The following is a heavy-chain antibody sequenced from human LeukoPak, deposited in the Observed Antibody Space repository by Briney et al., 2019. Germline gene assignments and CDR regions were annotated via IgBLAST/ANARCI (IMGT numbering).Heavy chain of an antibody. Sequence: GGSLRLSCAASGFTFSSYGMSWVRQAPGKGLEWVSAISGSGGSTYYADSVKGRFTISRDNSKNTLYLQINSLRAEDTPVYNCARDRGYSSSGDFDSWGQGTLGTVSS. CDR1: GFTFSSYG. CDR2: ISGSGGST. J-gene: IGHJ4*02. CDR3: ARDRGYSSSGDFDS. D-gene: IGHD6-13*01. V-gene: IGHV3-23*01.